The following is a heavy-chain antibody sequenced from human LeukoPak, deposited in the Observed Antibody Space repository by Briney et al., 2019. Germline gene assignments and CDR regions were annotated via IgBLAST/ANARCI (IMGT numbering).Heavy chain of an antibody. V-gene: IGHV3-21*01. J-gene: IGHJ4*02. Sequence: GGSLRLSCAASGFTFSSYSMNWVRQAPGKGLEWVSSISSSSSYIYYADSVKGRFTISRDNAKNSLYLQMNSLRAEDTAVYYCAREQLGSTTLDYWGQGTLVTVSS. D-gene: IGHD3-10*01. CDR1: GFTFSSYS. CDR3: AREQLGSTTLDY. CDR2: ISSSSSYI.